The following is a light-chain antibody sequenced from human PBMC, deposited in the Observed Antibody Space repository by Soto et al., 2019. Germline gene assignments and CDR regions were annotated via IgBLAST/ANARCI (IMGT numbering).Light chain of an antibody. CDR1: QSISSY. Sequence: IQLTQSPSSLSASVGDIVTITCRASQSISSYLAWYQQKPGKAPKLLIYAASSLQSGVPSRFSGSGSGTEFTLTISSLQPDDFATYYCQHYNSYSEAFGQGTKVDIK. V-gene: IGKV1-9*01. CDR3: QHYNSYSEA. J-gene: IGKJ1*01. CDR2: AAS.